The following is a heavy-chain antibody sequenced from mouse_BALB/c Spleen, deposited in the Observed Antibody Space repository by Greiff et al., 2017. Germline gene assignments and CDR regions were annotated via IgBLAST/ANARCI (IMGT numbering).Heavy chain of an antibody. CDR1: GYTFTSYW. J-gene: IGHJ1*01. CDR2: IYPGDGDT. D-gene: IGHD1-2*01. V-gene: IGHV1-87*01. Sequence: QVQLQQSGAELARPGASVKLSCKASGYTFTSYWMQWVKQRPGQGLEWIGAIYPGDGDTRYTQKFKGKATLTADKSSSTAYMQLSSLASEDSAVYYCARALLPYWYFDVWGAGTTVTVSS. CDR3: ARALLPYWYFDV.